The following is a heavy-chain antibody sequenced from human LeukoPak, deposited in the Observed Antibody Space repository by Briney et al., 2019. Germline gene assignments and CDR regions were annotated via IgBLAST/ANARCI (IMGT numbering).Heavy chain of an antibody. Sequence: SVNVSCKASGGTFRSYAISWVRQAPGQGLEWMGGIIPIFGTANYAQKFQGRVTITADKPTSTAYMELSSLRSEDTAVYYCARVPVLRYCSSTSCFNPGGGAFDIWGQGTMVTVSS. V-gene: IGHV1-69*06. J-gene: IGHJ3*02. CDR1: GGTFRSYA. D-gene: IGHD2-2*01. CDR2: IIPIFGTA. CDR3: ARVPVLRYCSSTSCFNPGGGAFDI.